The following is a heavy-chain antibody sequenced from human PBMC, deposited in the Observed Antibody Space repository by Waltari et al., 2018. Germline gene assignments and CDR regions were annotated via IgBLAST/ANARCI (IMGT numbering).Heavy chain of an antibody. Sequence: QVQLHQWGAGLLKPSETLSLTCGVTGGSSNDYYWTWIRQPPGEGLEWIGEIHHSGTTDYNPSLNSRLTMSVDTSKKQISLKMSSVTAADTAVYYCARGDLHYGSSGFFYWGQGALVTVSS. CDR2: IHHSGTT. V-gene: IGHV4-34*01. CDR3: ARGDLHYGSSGFFY. J-gene: IGHJ4*02. CDR1: GGSSNDYY. D-gene: IGHD3-22*01.